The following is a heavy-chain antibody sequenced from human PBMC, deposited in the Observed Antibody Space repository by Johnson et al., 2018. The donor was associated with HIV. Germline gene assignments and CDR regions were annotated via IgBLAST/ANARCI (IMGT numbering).Heavy chain of an antibody. D-gene: IGHD2-2*01. J-gene: IGHJ3*02. CDR1: GFTFNSYA. CDR2: ISYDGSNK. V-gene: IGHV3-30*18. CDR3: AKIPAALPLDAFDI. Sequence: QVQLVESGGGLVQPGGSLRLSCAVSGFTFNSYAMSWVRQAPGKGLEWVAVISYDGSNKYYPDSMKGRFTISRDNSKNTLYLQMNSLRAEDTAVYYCAKIPAALPLDAFDIWGQGTMVTVSS.